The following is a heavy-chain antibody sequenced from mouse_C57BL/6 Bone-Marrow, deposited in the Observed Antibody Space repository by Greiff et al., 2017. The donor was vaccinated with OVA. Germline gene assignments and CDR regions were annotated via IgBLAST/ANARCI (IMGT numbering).Heavy chain of an antibody. Sequence: VQLQQSGAELARPGASVKLSCKASGYTFTSYGISWVKQRTGQGLEWIGEIDPRSGNTYYNEKFKGKATLTADKSSSTAYMELRSLTSEDSAVYFCARKGIYYYGSSPGYFDYWGQGTTLTVSS. CDR3: ARKGIYYYGSSPGYFDY. CDR2: IDPRSGNT. J-gene: IGHJ2*01. D-gene: IGHD1-1*01. V-gene: IGHV1-81*01. CDR1: GYTFTSYG.